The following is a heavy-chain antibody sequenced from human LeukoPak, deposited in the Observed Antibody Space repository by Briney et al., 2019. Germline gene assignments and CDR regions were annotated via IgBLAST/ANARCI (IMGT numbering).Heavy chain of an antibody. D-gene: IGHD3-22*01. CDR1: GFTFSSYA. V-gene: IGHV3-23*01. CDR2: ISGSGGST. J-gene: IGHJ3*02. CDR3: ARAGRYSYDSTGYYYDAFDI. Sequence: GGSLRLSCAASGFTFSSYAMSWVRQAPGKGLEWISGISGSGGSTYYADSVKGRFTISRDNAKNSLYLQMNSLRAEDTAVYYCARAGRYSYDSTGYYYDAFDIWGQGTMVTVSS.